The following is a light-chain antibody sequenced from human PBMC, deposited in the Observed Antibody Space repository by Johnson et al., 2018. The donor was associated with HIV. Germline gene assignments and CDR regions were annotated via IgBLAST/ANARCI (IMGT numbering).Light chain of an antibody. V-gene: IGLV1-51*01. Sequence: QSLLTQPPSVSAAPGQKVTISCSGSSSNIGKNYVSWYQQLPGTAPKLLIFDNHKRPSGIPDRFSGSKSGTSATLGITGLQTGDEADYYCGAWDNSLNAYVFGAATKVAVL. CDR2: DNH. J-gene: IGLJ1*01. CDR3: GAWDNSLNAYV. CDR1: SSNIGKNY.